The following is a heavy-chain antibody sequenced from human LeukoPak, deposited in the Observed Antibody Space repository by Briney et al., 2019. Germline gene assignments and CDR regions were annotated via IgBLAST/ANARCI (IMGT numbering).Heavy chain of an antibody. CDR2: IRSKAFGGTT. J-gene: IGHJ4*02. CDR1: GFTFGDYA. D-gene: IGHD3-22*01. CDR3: TRDISGYYDSSGYYYYFDY. Sequence: PGGSLRLSCTASGFTFGDYAMSWVRQAPGKGLEWVGLIRSKAFGGTTEYAASVKGRFTISRDDSKSIAYLQMNSLKTEDTAVYYCTRDISGYYDSSGYYYYFDYWGQGTLVTVSS. V-gene: IGHV3-49*04.